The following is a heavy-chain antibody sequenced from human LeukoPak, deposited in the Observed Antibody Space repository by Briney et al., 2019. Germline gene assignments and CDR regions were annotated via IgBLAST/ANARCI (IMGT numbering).Heavy chain of an antibody. CDR3: ARVATMVRVPLDALDI. CDR2: ISRGGSTR. CDR1: GFTFSACE. J-gene: IGHJ3*02. V-gene: IGHV3-48*03. D-gene: IGHD3-10*01. Sequence: GGSLRLSCAISGFTFSACELTWVRQAPGKGLEWVSYISRGGSTRYYADSVKGRFTISRDNAKNSLYLQMDSLRAEDTAVYYRARVATMVRVPLDALDIWGQGTMVSVSS.